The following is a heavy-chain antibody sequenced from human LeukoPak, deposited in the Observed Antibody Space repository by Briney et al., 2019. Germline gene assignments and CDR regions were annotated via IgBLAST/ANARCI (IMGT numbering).Heavy chain of an antibody. CDR3: ARGYCSSTSCYDAYYYMDV. CDR1: GYTFTSYG. J-gene: IGHJ6*03. V-gene: IGHV1-18*01. CDR2: ISAYNGNT. D-gene: IGHD2-2*01. Sequence: ASVKVSCKASGYTFTSYGISWVRQAPGQGLEWMGWISAYNGNTNYAQKLQGRVTMTTDTSTSTAYMELRSLRSDDTAVYYCARGYCSSTSCYDAYYYMDVWGKGTTVTVSS.